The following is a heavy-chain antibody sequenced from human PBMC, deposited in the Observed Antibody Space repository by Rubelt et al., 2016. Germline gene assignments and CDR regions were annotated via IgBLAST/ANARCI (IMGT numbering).Heavy chain of an antibody. CDR2: ISASGFST. CDR3: AKDRHIDGSSPFDY. J-gene: IGHJ4*02. D-gene: IGHD3-10*01. V-gene: IGHV3-23*04. Sequence: EVQLVESGGGLVKPGGSLRLSCAASGFSFSSYSMNWVRQAPGKGLEWVSGISASGFSTYYADSVKGRFTISSDSSKNTLYLQMNSLRAEDTAVYYCAKDRHIDGSSPFDYWGQGTLVTVSS. CDR1: GFSFSSYS.